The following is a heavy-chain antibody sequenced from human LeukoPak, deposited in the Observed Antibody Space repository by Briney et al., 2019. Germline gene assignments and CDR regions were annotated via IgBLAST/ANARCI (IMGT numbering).Heavy chain of an antibody. J-gene: IGHJ4*02. Sequence: GGSLRLSCAASGFTVSSNYMSWVRQAPGKGLEWVSVIYRGGRTYYADSVKGRFTISRDNSKNTLYLQMNSLRAGDTAVYYCAKDLHGEVPDYFDYWGQGTLVTVSS. CDR3: AKDLHGEVPDYFDY. D-gene: IGHD3-3*01. CDR1: GFTVSSNY. CDR2: IYRGGRT. V-gene: IGHV3-53*01.